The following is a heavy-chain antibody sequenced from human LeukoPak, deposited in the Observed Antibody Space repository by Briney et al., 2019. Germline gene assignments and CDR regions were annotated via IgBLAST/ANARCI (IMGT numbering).Heavy chain of an antibody. V-gene: IGHV3-30*03. CDR2: MSFDGSNK. CDR3: TSICSSSSCYLDY. Sequence: GRSLRLSCADSGFTFNNYGMHWVRQAPGKGLEWVAVMSFDGSNKYYADSVKGRFTISRDNSRNTLYLQMNSLRVEDTAVYYCTSICSSSSCYLDYWGQGTLVTVFS. CDR1: GFTFNNYG. D-gene: IGHD2-2*01. J-gene: IGHJ4*02.